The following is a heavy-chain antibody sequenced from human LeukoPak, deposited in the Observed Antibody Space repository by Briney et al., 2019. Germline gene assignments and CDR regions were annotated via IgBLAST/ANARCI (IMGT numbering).Heavy chain of an antibody. V-gene: IGHV4-59*12. J-gene: IGHJ6*03. CDR3: ARGPLGADYYYYMDV. CDR1: GGSISSYY. D-gene: IGHD6-13*01. Sequence: SETLSLTCTVSGGSISSYYWSWIRQPPGKGLEWIGYIYYSGSTNYNPSLKSRVTMSVDTSKNQFSLKLSSVTAADTAVYYCARGPLGADYYYYMDVWGKGTTVTVSS. CDR2: IYYSGST.